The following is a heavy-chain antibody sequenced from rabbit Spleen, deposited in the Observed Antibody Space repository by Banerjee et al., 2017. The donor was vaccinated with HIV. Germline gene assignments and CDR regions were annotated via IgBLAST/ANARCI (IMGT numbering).Heavy chain of an antibody. J-gene: IGHJ4*01. CDR1: GFDFSSSYY. CDR3: ARGSGASIYSNL. V-gene: IGHV1S45*01. CDR2: IYVGSSGST. D-gene: IGHD8-1*01. Sequence: QEQLVESGGGLVQPEGSLTLTCKAAGFDFSSSYYMCWVRQAPGKGLEWIACIYVGSSGSTYYASWAKGRFTISKTSSTTVTLQMTSLTAADTATYFCARGSGASIYSNLWGQGTLVTVS.